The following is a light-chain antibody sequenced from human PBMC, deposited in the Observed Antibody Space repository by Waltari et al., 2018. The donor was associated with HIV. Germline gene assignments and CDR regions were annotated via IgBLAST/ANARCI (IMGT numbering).Light chain of an antibody. J-gene: IGLJ1*01. CDR1: SSDVDGYNY. Sequence: QSALTQPRSVSGPPGQSVTISCPGTSSDVDGYNYVSWYQQHPGKAPKVRIYDVSKRPSGVPDRFSGSKSGNTASLTISGLQAEDEADYYCCSYAGSYTYVFGTGTKVTVL. CDR2: DVS. V-gene: IGLV2-11*01. CDR3: CSYAGSYTYV.